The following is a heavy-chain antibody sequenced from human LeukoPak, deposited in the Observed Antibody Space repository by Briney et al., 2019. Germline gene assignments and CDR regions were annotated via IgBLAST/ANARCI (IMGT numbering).Heavy chain of an antibody. CDR3: ARYGDYADALDY. CDR2: INAGNGNT. D-gene: IGHD4-17*01. J-gene: IGHJ4*02. Sequence: ASVKVSCKASGYTFTSYAMHWVRQAPGQRLEWMGWINAGNGNTKYSQKFQGRVTITRDTSASTAYMELSSLRSEDTAVYYCARYGDYADALDYWGQGTLVTVSS. CDR1: GYTFTSYA. V-gene: IGHV1-3*01.